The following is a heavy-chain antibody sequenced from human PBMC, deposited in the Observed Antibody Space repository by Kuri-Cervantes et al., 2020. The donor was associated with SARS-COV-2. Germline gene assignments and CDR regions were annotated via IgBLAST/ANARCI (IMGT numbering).Heavy chain of an antibody. CDR3: ARTYYDILTGYCPFDY. Sequence: GGSLRLPCAASGFPFSSYSMNWVRQAPGKGLEWVSYISSSSSTIYYADSVKGRFTISRDHAKNSLYLQMNSLRDEDTAVYYCARTYYDILTGYCPFDYWGQGTLVTVSS. CDR1: GFPFSSYS. J-gene: IGHJ4*02. V-gene: IGHV3-48*02. D-gene: IGHD3-9*01. CDR2: ISSSSSTI.